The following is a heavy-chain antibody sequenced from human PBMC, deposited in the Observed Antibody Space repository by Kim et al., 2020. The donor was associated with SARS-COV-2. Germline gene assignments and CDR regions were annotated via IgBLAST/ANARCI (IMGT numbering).Heavy chain of an antibody. Sequence: GGSLRLSCAASGFTFSSYGMHWVRQAPGKGLEWVAVISYDGSNKYYADSVKGRFTISRDNSKNTLYLQMNSLRAEDTAVYYCAKSSAMANYYYYGMDVWGQGTTVTVSS. CDR1: GFTFSSYG. J-gene: IGHJ6*02. V-gene: IGHV3-30*18. D-gene: IGHD5-18*01. CDR2: ISYDGSNK. CDR3: AKSSAMANYYYYGMDV.